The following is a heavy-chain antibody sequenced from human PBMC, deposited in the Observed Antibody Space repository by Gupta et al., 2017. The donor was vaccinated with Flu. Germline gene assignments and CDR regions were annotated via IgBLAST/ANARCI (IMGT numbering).Heavy chain of an antibody. CDR3: ARSENSYPLPEY. Sequence: QVQLQESGPGLVKPSETLSLTCTVSAGSTNYYYWSWIRQPPGKGLEWIGYIYYSGTTNYNPSLKSRLTMSVDTSKNQISLRLNSVTAADTAVYFCARSENSYPLPEYWGQGTLVTVSS. D-gene: IGHD3-16*02. CDR2: IYYSGTT. CDR1: AGSTNYYY. V-gene: IGHV4-59*08. J-gene: IGHJ4*02.